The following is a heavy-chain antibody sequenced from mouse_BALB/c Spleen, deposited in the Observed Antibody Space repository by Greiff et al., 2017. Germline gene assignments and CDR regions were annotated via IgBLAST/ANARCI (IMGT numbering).Heavy chain of an antibody. D-gene: IGHD1-1*01. J-gene: IGHJ4*01. CDR3: TRPGYGSSYAMDY. CDR2: IRLKSNNYAT. Sequence: EVKVEESGGGLVQPGGSMKLSCVASGFTFSNYWMNWVRQSPEKGLEWVAEIRLKSNNYATHYAESVKGRFTISRDDSKSSVYLQMNNLRAEDTGIYYCTRPGYGSSYAMDYWGQGTSVTVAS. CDR1: GFTFSNYW. V-gene: IGHV6-6*02.